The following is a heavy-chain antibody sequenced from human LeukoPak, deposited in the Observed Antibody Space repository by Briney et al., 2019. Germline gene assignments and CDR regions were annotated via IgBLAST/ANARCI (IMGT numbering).Heavy chain of an antibody. V-gene: IGHV3-21*03. CDR3: ARDFYDGFALDY. D-gene: IGHD3-16*01. Sequence: GGSLRLSCVGSGFTFSNYWMHWVRQAPGKGLEWVSFIFSSSTYKYYTDSVKGRFTISRDNARNSLYLQMDNLRAEDTGVYYCARDFYDGFALDYWGQGTLVTVSS. J-gene: IGHJ4*02. CDR1: GFTFSNYW. CDR2: IFSSSTYK.